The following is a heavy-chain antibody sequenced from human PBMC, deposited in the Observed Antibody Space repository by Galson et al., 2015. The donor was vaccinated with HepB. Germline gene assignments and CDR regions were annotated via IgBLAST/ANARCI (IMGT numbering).Heavy chain of an antibody. D-gene: IGHD5-18*01. Sequence: SLRLSCAASGFDFRSSSINWVRQAPGKGLEWVSSISSSRSHIYYADSLKGRFTIYSDNAKDSMYLQMNSLRAEDTAVYYCARGSGYTYGPLDSWGQGTLVTVPS. J-gene: IGHJ4*02. CDR3: ARGSGYTYGPLDS. CDR1: GFDFRSSS. CDR2: ISSSRSHI. V-gene: IGHV3-21*06.